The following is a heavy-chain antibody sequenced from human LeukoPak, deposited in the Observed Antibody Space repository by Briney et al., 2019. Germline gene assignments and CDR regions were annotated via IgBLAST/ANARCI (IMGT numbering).Heavy chain of an antibody. J-gene: IGHJ3*02. CDR1: RYTFTGYY. CDR2: INPGGANT. Sequence: ASMKVSCKASRYTFTGYYIHWVRQAPGQWLEWMGLINPGGANTIYAQNFQGRVTITRHTSTSTVYMELSSLRSEDTAIYYCARIRDGYNDAYDIWGQGTVVTVPS. V-gene: IGHV1-46*01. D-gene: IGHD5-24*01. CDR3: ARIRDGYNDAYDI.